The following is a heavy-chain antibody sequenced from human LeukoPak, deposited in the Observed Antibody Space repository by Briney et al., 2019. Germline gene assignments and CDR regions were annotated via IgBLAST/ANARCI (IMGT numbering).Heavy chain of an antibody. V-gene: IGHV4-59*01. J-gene: IGHJ4*02. D-gene: IGHD6-19*01. CDR3: ASSSGHQGGFDY. CDR1: GGSISSYY. CDR2: IYYSGST. Sequence: PSETLSLTCTVSGGSISSYYWSWIRQPPGKGLEWIGYIYYSGSTKYNTSLKSRVTISVDTSKNQFSLKLSSVTAADTAVYYCASSSGHQGGFDYWGQGTLVTVSS.